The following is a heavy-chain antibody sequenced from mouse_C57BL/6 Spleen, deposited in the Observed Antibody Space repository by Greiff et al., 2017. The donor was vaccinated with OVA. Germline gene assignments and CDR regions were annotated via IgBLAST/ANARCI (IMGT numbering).Heavy chain of an antibody. V-gene: IGHV1-59*01. D-gene: IGHD2-5*01. CDR3: ARGGYYSNYGAMDY. J-gene: IGHJ4*01. CDR1: GYTFTSYW. CDR2: IDPSDSYT. Sequence: QVQLQQPGAELVRPGTSVKLSCKASGYTFTSYWMHWVKQRPGQGLEWIGVIDPSDSYTNYNQKFKGKATLTVDTSSSTAYMQLSSLTSEDSAVYYCARGGYYSNYGAMDYWGQGTSVTVSS.